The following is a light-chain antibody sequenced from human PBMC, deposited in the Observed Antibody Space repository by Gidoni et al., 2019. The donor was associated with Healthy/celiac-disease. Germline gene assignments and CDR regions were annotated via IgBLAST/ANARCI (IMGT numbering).Light chain of an antibody. Sequence: DSQLTQSPSFLSASVGDRVTITCRASQGISSYLAWYQQKPGKAPQLLIYAASTLQSGVPSRFCGSGSGTEFTLTISSLRPEDFATYYCRQLNSYPLTFGGGTKVEIK. CDR1: QGISSY. J-gene: IGKJ4*01. CDR3: RQLNSYPLT. V-gene: IGKV1-9*01. CDR2: AAS.